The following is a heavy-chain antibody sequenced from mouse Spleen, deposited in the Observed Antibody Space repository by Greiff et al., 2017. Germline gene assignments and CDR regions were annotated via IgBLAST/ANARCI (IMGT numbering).Heavy chain of an antibody. CDR2: INPNNGGT. J-gene: IGHJ4*01. Sequence: VQLQQSGPELVKPGASVKMSCKASGYTFTDYNMHWVKQSHGKSLEWIGYINPNNGGTSYNQKFKGKATLTVNKSSSTAYMELRSLTSEDSAVYYCASIYYGNYDYAMDYWGQGTSVTVSS. CDR3: ASIYYGNYDYAMDY. D-gene: IGHD2-1*01. V-gene: IGHV1-22*01. CDR1: GYTFTDYN.